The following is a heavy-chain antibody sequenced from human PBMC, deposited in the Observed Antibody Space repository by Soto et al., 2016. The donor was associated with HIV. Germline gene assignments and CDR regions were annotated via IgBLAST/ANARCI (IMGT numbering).Heavy chain of an antibody. Sequence: QVQLMQSGAEVKKPGASVKVSCKASGYTFTSYDINWVRQATGQGLEWMGWMNPNSGNTGNAQKFQGRVTFTRNTSISTAYMELSSLRSEDTALYYCVRGGGFVVVLIATLRGNWFDPWGQGTLVTVSS. CDR2: MNPNSGNT. CDR1: GYTFTSYD. V-gene: IGHV1-8*03. CDR3: VRGGGFVVVLIATLRGNWFDP. D-gene: IGHD2-15*01. J-gene: IGHJ5*02.